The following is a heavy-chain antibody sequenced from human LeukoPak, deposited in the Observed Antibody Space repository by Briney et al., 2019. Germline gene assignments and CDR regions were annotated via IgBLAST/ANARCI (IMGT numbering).Heavy chain of an antibody. CDR3: ARDQIGYSYGHLDY. J-gene: IGHJ4*02. CDR1: GFQFSNYT. V-gene: IGHV3-21*01. D-gene: IGHD5-18*01. CDR2: ISKSSNYR. Sequence: GGSLRLSCAASGFQFSNYTMKWVRQAPGKGLEWVSSISKSSNYRYYADSVKGRFTISRDNAKNSLYLQMISLRAEDTAVYYCARDQIGYSYGHLDYWGQGTLVTVSS.